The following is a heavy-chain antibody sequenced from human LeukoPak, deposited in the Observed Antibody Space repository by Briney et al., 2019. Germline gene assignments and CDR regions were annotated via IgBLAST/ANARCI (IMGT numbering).Heavy chain of an antibody. Sequence: PGGSLRLSCAASGFTFSSYAMHWVRQAPGKGLEWVAVISYDGSNKYYADSVKGRFTISRDNAKNSLYLQMNSLRAEDTAMYYCARNTPTYSTPEFWGQGTLVTVSS. V-gene: IGHV3-30-3*01. J-gene: IGHJ4*02. CDR3: ARNTPTYSTPEF. CDR2: ISYDGSNK. D-gene: IGHD6-13*01. CDR1: GFTFSSYA.